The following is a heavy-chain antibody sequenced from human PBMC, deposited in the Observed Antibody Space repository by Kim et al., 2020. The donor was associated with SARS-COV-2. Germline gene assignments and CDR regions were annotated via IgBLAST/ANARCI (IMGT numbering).Heavy chain of an antibody. D-gene: IGHD3-10*01. CDR2: IWYDGSNK. Sequence: GGSLRLSCAASGFTFSSYAMHWVRQAPGKGLEWVAVIWYDGSNKYYADSVKGRFTISRDNSKNTLYLQMNSLRAEDTAVYYCAKDLIPVRGVRDYYYYGMDVWGQGTTVTVSS. CDR1: GFTFSSYA. CDR3: AKDLIPVRGVRDYYYYGMDV. J-gene: IGHJ6*02. V-gene: IGHV3-33*06.